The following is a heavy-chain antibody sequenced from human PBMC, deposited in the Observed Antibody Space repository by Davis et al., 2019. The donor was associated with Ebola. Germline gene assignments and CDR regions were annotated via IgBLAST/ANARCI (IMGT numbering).Heavy chain of an antibody. V-gene: IGHV3-30*03. CDR1: GFTFTTYG. J-gene: IGHJ4*02. D-gene: IGHD2-8*01. Sequence: GGSLRLSCSASGFTFTTYGMHWVRQAPGKGLEWVAVISYDGSNKYYADSVKGRFTISRDNSKNTLYLQMNSLRAEDTAVYYCARGPYCTNGVCYIAAAHPFDYWGQGTLVTVSS. CDR3: ARGPYCTNGVCYIAAAHPFDY. CDR2: ISYDGSNK.